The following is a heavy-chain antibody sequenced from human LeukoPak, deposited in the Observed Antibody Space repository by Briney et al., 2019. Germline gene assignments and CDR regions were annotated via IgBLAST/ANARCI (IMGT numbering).Heavy chain of an antibody. D-gene: IGHD6-19*01. CDR2: ISYDGSNE. Sequence: PGGSLRLSCAASGFTFSSYVMHWVRQAPGKGLEWVAIISYDGSNEYYADSVKGRFTISRDNSKNTLYLQMNSLRAENTAVYYCAKDVGSAWAFDSWGQGTLDTVSS. V-gene: IGHV3-30*04. J-gene: IGHJ4*02. CDR3: AKDVGSAWAFDS. CDR1: GFTFSSYV.